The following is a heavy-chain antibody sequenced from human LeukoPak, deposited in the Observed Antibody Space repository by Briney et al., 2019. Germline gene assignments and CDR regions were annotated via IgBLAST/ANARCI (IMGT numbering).Heavy chain of an antibody. V-gene: IGHV1-69*01. CDR1: GGTFSSYA. Sequence: GSSVKVSCKASGGTFSSYAISWVRQAPGQGLEWMGGIIPIFSTANYAQKFQGRVTITADESTSTAYMELSSLRSEDTAVYYCARERGKDSSPFYYYYYMDVWGKGTTVTVSS. CDR3: ARERGKDSSPFYYYYYMDV. D-gene: IGHD3-22*01. CDR2: IIPIFSTA. J-gene: IGHJ6*03.